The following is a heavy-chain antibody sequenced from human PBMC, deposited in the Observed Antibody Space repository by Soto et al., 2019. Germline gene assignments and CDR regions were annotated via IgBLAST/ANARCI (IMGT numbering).Heavy chain of an antibody. Sequence: GGSLRLSRVASRFSFSSYKMSWVRQAAGKGLEWVSRVGLTGKRSNCGETVKGRFTGSRDNFKNTLYLERDSLSPEDTAIYYCARGGGYCTPTSCAIDSWGRGTPVTVSS. J-gene: IGHJ4*02. D-gene: IGHD2-8*01. CDR1: RFSFSSYK. CDR2: VGLTGKRS. CDR3: ARGGGYCTPTSCAIDS. V-gene: IGHV3-23*01.